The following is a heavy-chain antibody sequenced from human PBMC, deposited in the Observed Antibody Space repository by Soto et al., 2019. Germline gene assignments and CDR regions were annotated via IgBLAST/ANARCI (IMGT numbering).Heavy chain of an antibody. V-gene: IGHV3-30-3*01. J-gene: IGHJ5*02. CDR2: ISYDGSDK. D-gene: IGHD2-15*01. Sequence: GGSLRLSCAASGFTFSSYAMHWVRQAPGKGLEWVAVISYDGSDKYYADSVKGRFTISRDNSKNTLYLQMNSLRAEDTAVYYCARDQPKCCSGGSCNYWFDPWGQGTMVTVSS. CDR3: ARDQPKCCSGGSCNYWFDP. CDR1: GFTFSSYA.